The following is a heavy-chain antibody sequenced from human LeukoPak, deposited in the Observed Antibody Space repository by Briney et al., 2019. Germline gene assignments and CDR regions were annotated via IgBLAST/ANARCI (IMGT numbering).Heavy chain of an antibody. Sequence: PSETLSLTCTVPGGSISSYYWSWIRQPPGKGLEWIGYIYYSGSTNYNPSLKSRVTISVDTSKNQFSLKLSSVTAADTAVYYCARETSLMGATVGSAFDIWGQGTMVTVSS. V-gene: IGHV4-59*01. CDR3: ARETSLMGATVGSAFDI. J-gene: IGHJ3*02. CDR1: GGSISSYY. D-gene: IGHD1-26*01. CDR2: IYYSGST.